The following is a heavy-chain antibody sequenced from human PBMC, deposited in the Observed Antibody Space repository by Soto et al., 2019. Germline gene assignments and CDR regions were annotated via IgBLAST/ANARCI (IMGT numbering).Heavy chain of an antibody. V-gene: IGHV1-18*01. CDR2: ISAHNGNT. CDR3: ARVRYGDY. CDR1: GYIFTTYG. J-gene: IGHJ4*02. Sequence: QVHLVQSGAEVKKPGASVKVSCKGSGYIFTTYGITWVRQAPGQGLEWMGWISAHNGNTNYAQKLQGRVTVTRDTSTSTAYMELRNLRSDATAVYYCARVRYGDYWGQGALVTVSS. D-gene: IGHD1-1*01.